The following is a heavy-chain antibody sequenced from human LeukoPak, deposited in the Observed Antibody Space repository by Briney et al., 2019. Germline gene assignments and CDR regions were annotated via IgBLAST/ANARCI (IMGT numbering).Heavy chain of an antibody. D-gene: IGHD3-10*01. CDR2: IKSKTDGGTT. CDR1: GFTFSNAW. V-gene: IGHV3-15*01. CDR3: AKGTLSGSGSYSDF. J-gene: IGHJ4*02. Sequence: GGSLRLSCAASGFTFSNAWMSWVRQAPGKGLEWVGRIKSKTDGGTTDYAAPVKGRFTISRDDSKNTLYLQMNSLKTEDTAVYYCAKGTLSGSGSYSDFWGKGTLVTVSS.